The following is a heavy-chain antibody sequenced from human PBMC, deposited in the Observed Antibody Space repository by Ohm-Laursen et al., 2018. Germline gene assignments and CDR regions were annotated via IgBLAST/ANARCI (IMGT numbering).Heavy chain of an antibody. J-gene: IGHJ4*02. CDR2: ISGSGDTT. Sequence: SLRLSCAASGFTFSSHGINWVRQAPGKGLEWVSGISGSGDTTYYADSVKGRFTISRDNSKNTLYLQMDSLRAEDTAVYYCANPPDTYYYDSSGYPPLDYWGRGTLVTVSS. CDR3: ANPPDTYYYDSSGYPPLDY. D-gene: IGHD3-22*01. V-gene: IGHV3-23*01. CDR1: GFTFSSHG.